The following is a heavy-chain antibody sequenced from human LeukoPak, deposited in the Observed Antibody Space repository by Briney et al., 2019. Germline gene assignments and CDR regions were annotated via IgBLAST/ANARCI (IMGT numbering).Heavy chain of an antibody. J-gene: IGHJ4*02. CDR3: ARDHPYYDSSGYYDLFDY. D-gene: IGHD3-22*01. Sequence: SETLSLTCTVSGGSVSSGSYYWSWLRQPPGKGLEWIGYIYYSGSTNYNPSLKSRVTISVDTSKNQFSLKLSSVTAADTAVYYCARDHPYYDSSGYYDLFDYWGQGTLVTVSS. V-gene: IGHV4-61*01. CDR2: IYYSGST. CDR1: GGSVSSGSYY.